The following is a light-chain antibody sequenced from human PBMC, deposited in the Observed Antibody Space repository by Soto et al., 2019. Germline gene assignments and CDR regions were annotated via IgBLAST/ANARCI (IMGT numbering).Light chain of an antibody. CDR1: SSDVGRYNL. CDR2: DVT. V-gene: IGLV2-23*02. Sequence: QSVLAQPASVCGSPGQSITISCTGTSSDVGRYNLVSWYQHHPGKAPKLIIYDVTQWPSGASNRFSGSKSGNTASLTIFGLQAEDEADYYCCSYAGTTTFYVFGTGTKVTVL. J-gene: IGLJ1*01. CDR3: CSYAGTTTFYV.